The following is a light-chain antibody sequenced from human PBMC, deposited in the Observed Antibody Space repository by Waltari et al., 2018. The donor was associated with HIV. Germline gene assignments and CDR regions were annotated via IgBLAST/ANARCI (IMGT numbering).Light chain of an antibody. Sequence: QSVLTQPPAASGTPGQRVTISCSGSRSNIGSNYVNWYQQFPGTAPKLLIYRNNYRPSGVPDRISGSKSGTAAYLAISGLRSEDEADYYCVAWDDTLSALFFGGGTKLTVL. V-gene: IGLV1-47*01. J-gene: IGLJ2*01. CDR1: RSNIGSNY. CDR3: VAWDDTLSALF. CDR2: RNN.